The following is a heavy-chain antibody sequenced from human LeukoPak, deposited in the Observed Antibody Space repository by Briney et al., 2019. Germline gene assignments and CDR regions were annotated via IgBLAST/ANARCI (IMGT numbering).Heavy chain of an antibody. Sequence: GGSLRLSCAASGFTFSSYEMNWVRQAPGKGLEWVSYISSSGSTIYYADFVKGRFTISRDNAKNSLYLQMNSLTAEDTAVYYCAELGITMIGGVWGKGTTVTISS. D-gene: IGHD3-10*02. V-gene: IGHV3-48*03. CDR1: GFTFSSYE. CDR2: ISSSGSTI. CDR3: AELGITMIGGV. J-gene: IGHJ6*04.